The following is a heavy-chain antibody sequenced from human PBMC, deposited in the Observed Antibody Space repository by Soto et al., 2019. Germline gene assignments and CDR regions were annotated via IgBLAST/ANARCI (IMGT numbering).Heavy chain of an antibody. D-gene: IGHD2-2*02. V-gene: IGHV1-69*13. J-gene: IGHJ5*02. Sequence: ASVKVCGEASGGTFSSETITWVRRAPGQGLEWMGGIIPITDTANYAQNFQGRVTITADESTSTVYMELSSLRSEDTAVYYCATLVPAPIKLFPRLGWFDPWGQGTLVTVSS. CDR1: GGTFSSET. CDR2: IIPITDTA. CDR3: ATLVPAPIKLFPRLGWFDP.